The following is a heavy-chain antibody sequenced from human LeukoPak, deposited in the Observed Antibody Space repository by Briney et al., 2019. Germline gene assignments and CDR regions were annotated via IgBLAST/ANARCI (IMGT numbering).Heavy chain of an antibody. CDR2: ISGSGGST. CDR1: GFTFSSYS. J-gene: IGHJ5*02. V-gene: IGHV3-23*01. CDR3: ASHRSYGSGIYWFGL. D-gene: IGHD3-10*01. Sequence: GGSLRLSCAASGFTFSSYSMSWVRQAAGKGLEWVSAISGSGGSTYYADSVKGRFTISRDNSKNTLYLQMNSLRAEYTAVYYFASHRSYGSGIYWFGLWGQGTLGTVSS.